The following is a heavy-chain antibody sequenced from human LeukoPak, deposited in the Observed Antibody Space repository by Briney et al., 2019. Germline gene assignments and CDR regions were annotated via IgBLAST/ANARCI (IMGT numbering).Heavy chain of an antibody. V-gene: IGHV1-2*02. CDR2: INPNSGGT. CDR1: GYTFTSYD. J-gene: IGHJ4*02. D-gene: IGHD3-22*01. Sequence: GASVKVSCKASGYTFTSYDINWVRQATGQGLEWMGWINPNSGGTNYAQKFQGRVTMTRDTSISTAYMELSRLRSDDTAVYYCARADSSGYRYGYWGQGTLVTVSS. CDR3: ARADSSGYRYGY.